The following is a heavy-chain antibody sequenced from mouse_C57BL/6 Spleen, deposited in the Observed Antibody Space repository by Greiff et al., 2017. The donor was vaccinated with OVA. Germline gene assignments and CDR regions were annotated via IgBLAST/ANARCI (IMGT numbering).Heavy chain of an antibody. D-gene: IGHD3-3*01. J-gene: IGHJ2*01. Sequence: EVQLVQSEGGLVQPGSSMKLSCTASGFTFSDYYMAWVRQVPEKGLEWVANINSDGSSTYYLDSLKSRFIISRDNAKNILYLQMSSLKSEDTATDYCAREGGDGFGYWGQGTTLTVSS. CDR1: GFTFSDYY. V-gene: IGHV5-16*01. CDR3: AREGGDGFGY. CDR2: INSDGSST.